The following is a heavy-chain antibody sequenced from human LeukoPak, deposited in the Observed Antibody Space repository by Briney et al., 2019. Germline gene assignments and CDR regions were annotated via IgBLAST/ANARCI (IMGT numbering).Heavy chain of an antibody. CDR3: AYPRKGYGDPHDAFDS. CDR2: ISGSGGST. D-gene: IGHD4-17*01. Sequence: GGSLRLSCAASGFTFSSYAMSWVRQAPGKGLEWVSAISGSGGSTYYADSVKGRFTISRDNSKNTPYLQMNSLRGEDTAVNYCAYPRKGYGDPHDAFDSGGEGTMVSVSS. V-gene: IGHV3-23*01. CDR1: GFTFSSYA. J-gene: IGHJ3*02.